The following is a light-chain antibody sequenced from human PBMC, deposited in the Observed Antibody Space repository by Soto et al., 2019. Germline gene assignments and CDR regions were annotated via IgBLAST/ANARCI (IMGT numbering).Light chain of an antibody. CDR3: QQYGSSGIT. J-gene: IGKJ5*01. V-gene: IGKV3-20*01. Sequence: EILWTQSPGTLSFSPGGRATLSCRASQSVSSSYLAWYQQKPGQAPRLLIYGASSRATGIPDRFSGSGSGTDFTLTISRLEPEHFAVYYCQQYGSSGITFGQGTRLEIK. CDR2: GAS. CDR1: QSVSSSY.